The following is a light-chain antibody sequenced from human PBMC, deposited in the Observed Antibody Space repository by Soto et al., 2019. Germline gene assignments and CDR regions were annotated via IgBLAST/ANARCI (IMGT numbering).Light chain of an antibody. CDR2: DVN. V-gene: IGLV2-11*01. Sequence: TEPRVVKGCRCRWVTNSGNKTSSDVGGYNFVSWYQQHPGKAPKLLIYDVNKRPSGVPGRFSGSKSGNTASLTISGLQAEDEADYFCCSYAGTYSHLILGTDIKVT. CDR3: CSYAGTYSHLI. J-gene: IGLJ1*01. CDR1: SSDVGGYNF.